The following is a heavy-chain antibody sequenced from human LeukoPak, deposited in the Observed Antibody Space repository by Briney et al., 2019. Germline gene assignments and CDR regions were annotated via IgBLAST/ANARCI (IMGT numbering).Heavy chain of an antibody. J-gene: IGHJ4*02. V-gene: IGHV3-73*01. CDR1: GFNFSGSA. Sequence: GGSLRLSCAASGFNFSGSAMHWVRQASGKGLEWVGRIRSKANSYATAYAASVKGRFTISRDDSKNTAYLQMNSLKTEDTAVYYCTPGIVGATGEVDYWGQGTLVTVSS. CDR2: IRSKANSYAT. D-gene: IGHD1-26*01. CDR3: TPGIVGATGEVDY.